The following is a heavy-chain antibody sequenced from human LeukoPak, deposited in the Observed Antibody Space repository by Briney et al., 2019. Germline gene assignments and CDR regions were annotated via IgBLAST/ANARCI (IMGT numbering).Heavy chain of an antibody. CDR2: IYYSGST. V-gene: IGHV4-59*01. Sequence: SETLSLTCTVSGGSISSYYWSWIRQPPGKGLEWIGDIYYSGSTNYNPSLKSRVTISVDTSKNQFSLKLSSVTAADTAVYCCARQNYYGSGSYYDYWGQGTLVTVSS. D-gene: IGHD3-10*01. CDR3: ARQNYYGSGSYYDY. J-gene: IGHJ4*02. CDR1: GGSISSYY.